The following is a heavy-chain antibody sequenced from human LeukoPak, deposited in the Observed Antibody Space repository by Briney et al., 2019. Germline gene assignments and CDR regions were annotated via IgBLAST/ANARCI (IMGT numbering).Heavy chain of an antibody. D-gene: IGHD7-27*01. V-gene: IGHV4-61*02. Sequence: PSQTLSLTCTVSGGSIRSGTDYWSWIRQPAGKGLEWIGRIYMSGSTDYNPSFKSRVTMSVDTSKNQVSLKLRSVTAADTAVYYCARVVWGGDFHYSLDVWGKGTTVIVSS. CDR2: IYMSGST. J-gene: IGHJ6*03. CDR3: ARVVWGGDFHYSLDV. CDR1: GGSIRSGTDY.